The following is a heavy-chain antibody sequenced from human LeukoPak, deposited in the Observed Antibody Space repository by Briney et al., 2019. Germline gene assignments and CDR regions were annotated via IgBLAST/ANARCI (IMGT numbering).Heavy chain of an antibody. CDR1: GYSFTSSW. CDR3: ARQRSSRDRFDY. V-gene: IGHV5-51*01. CDR2: IYPGDSDT. J-gene: IGHJ4*02. Sequence: GESLKISCKGSGYSFTSSWIGWVRQMPGKGLEWMGIIYPGDSDTRYSPSFQGQVTISADKSISTAYLQWSSLRAADTAMYYCARQRSSRDRFDYWGQGTLVTVSS. D-gene: IGHD3-10*01.